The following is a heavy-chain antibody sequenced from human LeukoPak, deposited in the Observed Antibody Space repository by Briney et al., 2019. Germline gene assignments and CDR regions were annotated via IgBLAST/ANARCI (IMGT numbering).Heavy chain of an antibody. CDR3: ARTLPGCWYFDL. V-gene: IGHV4-38-2*02. CDR1: GYSISSGYY. Sequence: SETLSLTCTVSGYSISSGYYWGWIRQPPGKGLEWIGSIYHSGSTYYNPSLKSRVTISVDTSKNQFSLKLSSVTAADTAVYYCARTLPGCWYFDLWGRGTLVTVSS. CDR2: IYHSGST. J-gene: IGHJ2*01.